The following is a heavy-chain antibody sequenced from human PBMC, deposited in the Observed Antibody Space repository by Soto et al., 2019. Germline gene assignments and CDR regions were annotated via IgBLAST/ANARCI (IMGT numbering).Heavy chain of an antibody. CDR3: AGAITMIVATKRWFDP. CDR1: GGSISSSSYY. CDR2: IYYSGST. V-gene: IGHV4-39*01. Sequence: QLQLQESGPGLVKPSETLSLTCTVSGGSISSSSYYWGWIRQPPGKGLEWIGSIYYSGSTYYNPSLKSRVTISVDTSKNQFSLKLSSVTAADTAVYYCAGAITMIVATKRWFDPWGQGTLVTVSS. J-gene: IGHJ5*02. D-gene: IGHD3-22*01.